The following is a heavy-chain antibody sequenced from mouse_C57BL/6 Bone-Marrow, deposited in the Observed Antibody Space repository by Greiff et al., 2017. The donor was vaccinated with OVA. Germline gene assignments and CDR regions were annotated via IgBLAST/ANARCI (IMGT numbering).Heavy chain of an antibody. CDR1: GFTFSSHT. J-gene: IGHJ4*01. CDR2: ISGGGGNT. CDR3: ARQDGNYDYAMDY. Sequence: EVQLVESGGDLVKPGGSLKLSCAASGFTFSSHTMSWVRQTPEKRLEWVATISGGGGNTYYPDSVKGRFTISRDNAKNTLYLQMSSLRSEDTALYYCARQDGNYDYAMDYWGQGTSVTVSS. V-gene: IGHV5-9*01. D-gene: IGHD2-1*01.